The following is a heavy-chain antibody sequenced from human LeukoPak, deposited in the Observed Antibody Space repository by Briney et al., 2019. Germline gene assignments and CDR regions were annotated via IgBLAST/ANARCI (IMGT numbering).Heavy chain of an antibody. D-gene: IGHD3-3*01. CDR2: TYSGGST. J-gene: IGHJ4*02. CDR1: GFSVTTSY. V-gene: IGHV3-66*01. Sequence: GGSLRVSCAASGFSVTTSYMSWVRQAPGKGLEWVSVTYSGGSTSHADSVKGRFTVSRDDSKNMVYLQMNSMRHDDTAVSYCARTYYDYRVGTNYFDYWGQGTLVTVSS. CDR3: ARTYYDYRVGTNYFDY.